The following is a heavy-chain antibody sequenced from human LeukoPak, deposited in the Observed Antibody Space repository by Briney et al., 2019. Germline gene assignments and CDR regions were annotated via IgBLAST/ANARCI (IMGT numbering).Heavy chain of an antibody. CDR2: ISSSGSTI. CDR1: GFTFSSYE. V-gene: IGHV3-48*03. Sequence: GGSLRLSCAASGFTFSSYEMNWVRQAPGKGLEWVSYISSSGSTIYYADSVKGRFTISRDNAKNSLYLQMNSLRAEDTAVYYCARAPEYYYYYGMDVWGQGTTVTVSS. CDR3: ARAPEYYYYYGMDV. J-gene: IGHJ6*02.